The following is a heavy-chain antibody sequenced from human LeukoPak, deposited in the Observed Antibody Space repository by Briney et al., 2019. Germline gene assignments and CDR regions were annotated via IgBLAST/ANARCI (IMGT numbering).Heavy chain of an antibody. D-gene: IGHD2-8*01. CDR3: TEERDRDGYFRY. CDR2: ISYDGSSK. J-gene: IGHJ4*02. CDR1: GFTFSNSA. Sequence: GGSLRLSCAASGFTFSNSAMHWVRQAPGKGLEWMTFISYDGSSKYYADAAKGRFTISRDSSKNTLYLEMSSLGLQDTAVYYCTEERDRDGYFRYWGQGTLVTVSS. V-gene: IGHV3-30-3*02.